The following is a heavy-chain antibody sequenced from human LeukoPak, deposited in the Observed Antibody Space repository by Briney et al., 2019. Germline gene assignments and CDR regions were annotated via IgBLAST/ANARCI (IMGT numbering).Heavy chain of an antibody. Sequence: SGGSLRLSCAASGFTFSSYSMNWVRQAPGKGLEWVSSVSSRSSYIYYADSVKGRFTISRDNAKNSLYLQMNSLRAEDTAVYYCARGGLEGTYYDFWSGLDYWGQGTLVTVSS. CDR3: ARGGLEGTYYDFWSGLDY. D-gene: IGHD3-3*01. CDR1: GFTFSSYS. CDR2: VSSRSSYI. J-gene: IGHJ4*02. V-gene: IGHV3-21*01.